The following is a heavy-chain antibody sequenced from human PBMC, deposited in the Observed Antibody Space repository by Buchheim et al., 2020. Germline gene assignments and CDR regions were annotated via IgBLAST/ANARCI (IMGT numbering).Heavy chain of an antibody. D-gene: IGHD3-22*01. CDR2: ISYDGSNK. CDR3: ARDPYYYDSSGYRFDY. J-gene: IGHJ4*02. CDR1: GFTFSSYA. Sequence: QVQLVESGGGVVQPGRSLRLSCAASGFTFSSYAMHWVRQAPGKGLEWVAVISYDGSNKYYADSVKGRFTISRDNSKNTLYLQMNSLRAEDTAVYYCARDPYYYDSSGYRFDYWGQGTL. V-gene: IGHV3-30*04.